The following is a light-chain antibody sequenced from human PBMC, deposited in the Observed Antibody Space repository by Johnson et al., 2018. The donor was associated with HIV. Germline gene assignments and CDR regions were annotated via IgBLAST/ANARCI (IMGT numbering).Light chain of an antibody. CDR3: GTWDNSLTSGAL. CDR1: SSNIGNNY. V-gene: IGLV1-51*02. J-gene: IGLJ1*01. CDR2: ENN. Sequence: QSVLTQPPSVSAAPGQKVTISCSGSSSNIGNNYVSWYQQLPGTAPKLLIYENNKRPSGIPDRFSGSKSGTSATLRITGLQTGDEADYYCGTWDNSLTSGALFGTGTKVTVL.